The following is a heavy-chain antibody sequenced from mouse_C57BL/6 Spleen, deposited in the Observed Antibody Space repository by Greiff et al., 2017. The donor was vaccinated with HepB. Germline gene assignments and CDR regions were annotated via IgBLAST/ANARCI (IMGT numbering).Heavy chain of an antibody. D-gene: IGHD1-1*02. V-gene: IGHV1-53*01. CDR3: ARGGAQPGGGFAY. CDR1: GYTFTSYW. CDR2: INPSNGGT. J-gene: IGHJ3*01. Sequence: VKLMESGTELVKPGASVKLSCKASGYTFTSYWMHWVKQRPGQGLEWIGNINPSNGGTNYNEKFKSKATLTVDKSSSTAYMQLSSLTSEDSAVYYCARGGAQPGGGFAYWGQGTLVTVSA.